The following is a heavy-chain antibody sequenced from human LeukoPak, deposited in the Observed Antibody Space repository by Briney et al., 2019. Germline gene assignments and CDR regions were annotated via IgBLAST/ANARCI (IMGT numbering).Heavy chain of an antibody. V-gene: IGHV3-64*01. CDR3: AKIAVTGTWYFDL. D-gene: IGHD6-19*01. Sequence: PGGSLRLSCAASGFTFSSHGMNWVRQAPGKRLEYVSAVSSNGDYTYYANSVKGRFTISRDNSKNTLYLQMGSLRAEDMAVYYCAKIAVTGTWYFDLWGRGTLVTVSS. J-gene: IGHJ2*01. CDR2: VSSNGDYT. CDR1: GFTFSSHG.